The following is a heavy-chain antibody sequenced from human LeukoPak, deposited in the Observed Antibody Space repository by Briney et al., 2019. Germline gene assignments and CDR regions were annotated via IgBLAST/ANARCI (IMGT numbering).Heavy chain of an antibody. Sequence: PGGSPRLSCAASGFTFSTYWMSWVRQAPGKGLEWVANIKQDGSEKYYVDSVKGRFTISRDNAKNSLYLQMNSLRAEDTAVYYCARGDYGDNYFQHWGQGTLVTVSS. V-gene: IGHV3-7*03. D-gene: IGHD4-17*01. CDR2: IKQDGSEK. J-gene: IGHJ1*01. CDR1: GFTFSTYW. CDR3: ARGDYGDNYFQH.